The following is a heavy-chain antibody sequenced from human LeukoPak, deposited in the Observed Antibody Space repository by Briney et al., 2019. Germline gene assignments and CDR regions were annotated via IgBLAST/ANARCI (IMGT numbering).Heavy chain of an antibody. V-gene: IGHV4-39*07. J-gene: IGHJ4*02. CDR2: IGSTGKV. CDR3: ARGAAPYYFDY. Sequence: SSETLSLTCTVSGGSISTSGYFWGWIRQPPGKGLEYFATIGSTGKVYYNPSLRSRVTMSADTSENQFSLKLSSMTAADTAVYYCARGAAPYYFDYWGQGTLVTVSS. CDR1: GGSISTSGYF.